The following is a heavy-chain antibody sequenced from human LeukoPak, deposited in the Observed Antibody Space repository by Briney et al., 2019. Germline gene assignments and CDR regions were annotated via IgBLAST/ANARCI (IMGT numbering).Heavy chain of an antibody. CDR3: ARGRRGAYYYYYGMDV. CDR1: GGSFSGYY. V-gene: IGHV4-34*01. D-gene: IGHD1-14*01. Sequence: TSETLSLTCAVYGGSFSGYYWSWIRQPPGKGLEWIGEINHSGSTNYNPSLKSRVTISVDTSKNQFPLKLSSVTAADTAVYYCARGRRGAYYYYYGMDVWGQGTTVTVSS. CDR2: INHSGST. J-gene: IGHJ6*02.